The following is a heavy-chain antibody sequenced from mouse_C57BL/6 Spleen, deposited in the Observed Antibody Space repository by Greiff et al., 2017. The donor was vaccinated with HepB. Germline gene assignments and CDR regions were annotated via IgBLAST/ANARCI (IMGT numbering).Heavy chain of an antibody. J-gene: IGHJ1*03. CDR3: ARGWDHDWYFDV. Sequence: QVQLQQSGPELVKPGASVKISCKASGFTFTDYYINWVQQRPGQGLEWIGWIFPGGGSTYYNEKFTGKATITVDKSSSTAYMLLSSLTSEDAAVYYCARGWDHDWYFDVWGTGTTVTVAS. D-gene: IGHD4-1*01. CDR1: GFTFTDYY. V-gene: IGHV1-75*01. CDR2: IFPGGGST.